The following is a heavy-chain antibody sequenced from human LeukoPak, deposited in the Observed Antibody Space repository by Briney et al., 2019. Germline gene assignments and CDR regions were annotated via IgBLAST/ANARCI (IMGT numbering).Heavy chain of an antibody. V-gene: IGHV1-46*02. Sequence: ASVKASCKASGYTFKSYHLHWVRQAPGAGLEWIGRINPNSGDTSYARKFQGRVTMTRDTSMSTVYMELRSLRSDDTAVYYCAKVSINVAGFFDSWGQGTLVAVSS. D-gene: IGHD5-12*01. CDR1: GYTFKSYH. CDR2: INPNSGDT. CDR3: AKVSINVAGFFDS. J-gene: IGHJ4*02.